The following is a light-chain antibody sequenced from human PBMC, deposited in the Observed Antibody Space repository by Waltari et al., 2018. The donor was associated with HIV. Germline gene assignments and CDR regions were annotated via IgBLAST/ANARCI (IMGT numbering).Light chain of an antibody. CDR2: EVT. CDR3: SSYSSSSTWV. J-gene: IGLJ3*02. CDR1: SSDVGSSNR. Sequence: QSALTQPPSVSGSPGQSVTISCTGTSSDVGSSNRVSWYQQPPGTAPKLMIYEVTNRPSGVPDRFSGSKSGNTASLTISGLQAEDEAHYYCSSYSSSSTWVFGGGTKLTVL. V-gene: IGLV2-18*02.